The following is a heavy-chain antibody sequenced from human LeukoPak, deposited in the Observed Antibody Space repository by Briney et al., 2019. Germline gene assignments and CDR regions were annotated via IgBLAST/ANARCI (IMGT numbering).Heavy chain of an antibody. CDR3: ARVLSALEDY. CDR1: GFTFSSYA. CDR2: ISSNGGST. Sequence: GGSLRLSCAASGFTFSSYAMHWVRQAPGKGLEYVSAISSNGGSTYYANSVKGRFTISRDNSKNTLCLQMGSLRAEDMAVYYCARVLSALEDYWGQGTLVTVSS. D-gene: IGHD1-1*01. J-gene: IGHJ4*02. V-gene: IGHV3-64*01.